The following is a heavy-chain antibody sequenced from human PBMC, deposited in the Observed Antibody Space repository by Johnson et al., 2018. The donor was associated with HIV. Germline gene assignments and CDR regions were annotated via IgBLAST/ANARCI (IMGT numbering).Heavy chain of an antibody. CDR2: ITYDGRNK. CDR3: AKSRSPMITFGGADAFDI. J-gene: IGHJ3*02. CDR1: GFTFRSYA. Sequence: QVQLVESGGGVMQPGKSLRLSCEASGFTFRSYAMHWVRQAPGKGLEWVAVITYDGRNKYYADSVKGRFTISRDNSWNTLYLQMNSLRAEDTAVYYCAKSRSPMITFGGADAFDIWGQGTMVTVSS. D-gene: IGHD3-16*01. V-gene: IGHV3-30*18.